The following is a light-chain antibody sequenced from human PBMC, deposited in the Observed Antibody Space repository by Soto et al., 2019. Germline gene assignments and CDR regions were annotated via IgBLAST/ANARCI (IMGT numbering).Light chain of an antibody. J-gene: IGLJ2*01. CDR3: AAWDASLNGVV. CDR1: SSNIGSNP. V-gene: IGLV1-44*01. Sequence: QLVLTQPPSASGTPGLRVTFSCSGSSSNIGSNPVSWYQLLPGTAPKLLIYDNERPSGVPDRFSGSKSGTSASLAISGLQAEDEADYYCAAWDASLNGVVFGGGTKLTVL. CDR2: DN.